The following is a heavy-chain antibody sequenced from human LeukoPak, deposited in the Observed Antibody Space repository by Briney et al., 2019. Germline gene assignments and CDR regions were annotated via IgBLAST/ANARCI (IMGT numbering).Heavy chain of an antibody. Sequence: GGSLRLSCAASGFTFSSYSMNWVRQAPGKGLEWVSGIGSNSVPTVYTDSVKGRFTISRDNSKSMLYLQMDSLRVEDTAVYYCAKHCSGYCNAASEKRFDPWGQGTLVTVSS. CDR2: IGSNSVPT. V-gene: IGHV3-23*01. CDR1: GFTFSSYS. D-gene: IGHD2-2*03. CDR3: AKHCSGYCNAASEKRFDP. J-gene: IGHJ5*02.